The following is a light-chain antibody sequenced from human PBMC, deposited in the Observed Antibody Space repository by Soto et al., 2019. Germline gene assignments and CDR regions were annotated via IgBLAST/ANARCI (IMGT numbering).Light chain of an antibody. Sequence: DIQVTQSPPTLSASVGDRVTITCRVSQTISTWMAWYQQKPGKAPKLLVYDASTLQSGVASRFSGSGSGTEFTLIISGLQPDDSATYYCQQYTNTNNPWMFGQGTKVEI. CDR1: QTISTW. CDR2: DAS. CDR3: QQYTNTNNPWM. V-gene: IGKV1-5*01. J-gene: IGKJ1*01.